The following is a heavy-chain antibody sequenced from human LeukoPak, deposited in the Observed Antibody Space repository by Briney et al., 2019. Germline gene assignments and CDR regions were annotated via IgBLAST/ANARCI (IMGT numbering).Heavy chain of an antibody. CDR3: ARGPYPNPRA. V-gene: IGHV4-34*01. Sequence: PSETLSLTCAVYGGSFSGHFSSWLRQPPGKGLEWIGEINHSGSAYYNPSLRSRVTISLDTSKKQFSLKPNSVTAADTAVYYCARGPYPNPRAWGQGNLVTISS. CDR2: INHSGSA. CDR1: GGSFSGHF. J-gene: IGHJ5*02. D-gene: IGHD1-14*01.